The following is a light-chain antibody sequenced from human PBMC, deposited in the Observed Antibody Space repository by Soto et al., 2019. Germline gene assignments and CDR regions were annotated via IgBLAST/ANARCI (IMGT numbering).Light chain of an antibody. CDR2: EVS. CDR3: SAYAGRYTFV. Sequence: QSVLTQPPSASGSPGQSVPISCTGTSSDIGAYNYVSWYQQHPGKAPKFMIYEVSKRPSGVPDRFSGSKSGNTASLTVSGLQAEDEADYYCSAYAGRYTFVFGTGTKVTVL. CDR1: SSDIGAYNY. V-gene: IGLV2-8*01. J-gene: IGLJ1*01.